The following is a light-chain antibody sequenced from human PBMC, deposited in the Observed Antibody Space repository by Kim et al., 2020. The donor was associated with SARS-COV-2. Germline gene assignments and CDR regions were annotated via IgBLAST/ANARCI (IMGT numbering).Light chain of an antibody. CDR3: AAWDDSLSAFYV. Sequence: RVTISGSGSSSNIGSNYVYWYQQLPGTAPKLLIYRNNQRPSGVPDRFSGSKSGTSATLAISGLRSEDEADYYCAAWDDSLSAFYVFGTGTKVTVL. J-gene: IGLJ1*01. CDR1: SSNIGSNY. CDR2: RNN. V-gene: IGLV1-47*01.